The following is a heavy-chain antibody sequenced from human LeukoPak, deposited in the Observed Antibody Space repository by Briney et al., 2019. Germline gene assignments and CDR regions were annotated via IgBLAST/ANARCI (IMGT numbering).Heavy chain of an antibody. CDR2: IYYSGST. CDR3: ARTAYCGGDCYEYFQH. J-gene: IGHJ1*01. Sequence: SETLSLTCTVSGGSISSSSYYWGWIRQPPGKGLEWIGSIYYSGSTYYNPSLKSRVTISVDTSKNQFSLKLSSVTAADTAVYYCARTAYCGGDCYEYFQHWGQGTLVTVSS. CDR1: GGSISSSSYY. D-gene: IGHD2-21*02. V-gene: IGHV4-39*07.